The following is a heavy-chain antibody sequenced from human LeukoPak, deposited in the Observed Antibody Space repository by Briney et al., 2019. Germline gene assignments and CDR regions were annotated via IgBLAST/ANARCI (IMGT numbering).Heavy chain of an antibody. CDR1: GFTFSSYG. V-gene: IGHV3-30*02. Sequence: PGGSLRLSCAASGFTFSSYGMHWVRQAPGKGLEWVAFIRYDGSNKYYADSVKGRFTISRDNSKNTLYLQMNSLRAEDTAVYYCAKDPTQGDYANYFDYWGQGTLVTVSS. CDR2: IRYDGSNK. D-gene: IGHD4-17*01. CDR3: AKDPTQGDYANYFDY. J-gene: IGHJ4*02.